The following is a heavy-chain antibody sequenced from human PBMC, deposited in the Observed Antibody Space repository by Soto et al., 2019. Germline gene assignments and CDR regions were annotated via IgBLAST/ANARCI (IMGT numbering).Heavy chain of an antibody. CDR3: ARDLYNWNPHDAFDI. J-gene: IGHJ3*02. Sequence: PGGSLRLSCAASGFTFSSYSMNWVRQAPGKGLEWVSSISSSSSYIYYADSVKGRFTISRDNAKNSLYLQMNSLRAEDTAVYYCARDLYNWNPHDAFDIWGQGTMVTVSS. V-gene: IGHV3-21*01. CDR2: ISSSSSYI. CDR1: GFTFSSYS. D-gene: IGHD1-20*01.